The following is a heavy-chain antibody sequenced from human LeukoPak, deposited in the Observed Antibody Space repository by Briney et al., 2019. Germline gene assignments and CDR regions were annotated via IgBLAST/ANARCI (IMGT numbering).Heavy chain of an antibody. CDR2: IYYSGST. CDR1: GGSISSNY. J-gene: IGHJ3*02. D-gene: IGHD4-23*01. Sequence: SETLCITCTVSGGSISSNYWSWIRQPPGKGLDRIGYIYYSGSTNYNPSLKSRVTISVDTSKNQFSLKLSSVTAADTAVYYCARREVTETDAFDIWGQGTMVTVSS. V-gene: IGHV4-59*01. CDR3: ARREVTETDAFDI.